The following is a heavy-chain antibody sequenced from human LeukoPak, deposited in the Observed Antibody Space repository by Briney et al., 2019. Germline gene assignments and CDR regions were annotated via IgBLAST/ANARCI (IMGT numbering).Heavy chain of an antibody. V-gene: IGHV3-30*04. CDR1: GFTFSSYA. CDR2: ISYDASNK. J-gene: IGHJ6*03. D-gene: IGHD6-19*01. CDR3: ARNGWRRYCYYMDV. Sequence: GGSLRLSCAASGFTFSSYAMHWVRHAPGKGLEGVVVISYDASNKCYANSVKGRFTISRDNSKNTLYAQMNSLRAEDTAVYYCARNGWRRYCYYMDVWGKGTTVTASS.